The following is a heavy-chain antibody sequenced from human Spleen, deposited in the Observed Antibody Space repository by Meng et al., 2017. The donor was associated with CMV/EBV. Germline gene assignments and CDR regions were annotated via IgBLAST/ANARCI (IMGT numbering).Heavy chain of an antibody. V-gene: IGHV3-7*01. CDR3: ARAGITIFGVVITPVDY. CDR2: IKQDGSEK. D-gene: IGHD3-3*01. Sequence: GGSLRLSCAASGFPFNSYALSWVRQAPGKGLEWVANIKQDGSEKYYVDSVKGRFTISRDNAKNSLYLQMNSLRAEDTAVYYCARAGITIFGVVITPVDYWGQGTLVTVSS. CDR1: GFPFNSYA. J-gene: IGHJ4*02.